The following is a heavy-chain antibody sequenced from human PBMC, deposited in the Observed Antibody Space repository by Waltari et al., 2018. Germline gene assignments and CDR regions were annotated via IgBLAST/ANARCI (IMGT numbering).Heavy chain of an antibody. CDR1: GFTFSDYY. CDR2: ISSSSSYT. D-gene: IGHD3-9*01. CDR3: ARDGAFYDIVTGYSD. J-gene: IGHJ4*02. Sequence: QVQLVESGGGLVKPGGSLRLSCAASGFTFSDYYMSWIRQAPGKGLEWVSYISSSSSYTNYADSVKGRFTISRDNAKNSLYLQMNSLGAEDTAVYYCARDGAFYDIVTGYSDWGQGTLVTVSS. V-gene: IGHV3-11*06.